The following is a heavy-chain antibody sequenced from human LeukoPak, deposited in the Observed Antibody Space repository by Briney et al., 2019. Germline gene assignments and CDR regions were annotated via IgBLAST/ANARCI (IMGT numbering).Heavy chain of an antibody. CDR1: GFXFSTYA. D-gene: IGHD5-24*01. Sequence: GGSLRLSCAASGFXFSTYAISWVRQAPGKGLEWVSAINFSGGSTYYADSVKGRFTVSRNNSKNTLYLQMNSLRAEDTAVYYCAKGGWLDGSWGQGILVTVSS. J-gene: IGHJ5*02. CDR2: INFSGGST. V-gene: IGHV3-23*01. CDR3: AKGGWLDGS.